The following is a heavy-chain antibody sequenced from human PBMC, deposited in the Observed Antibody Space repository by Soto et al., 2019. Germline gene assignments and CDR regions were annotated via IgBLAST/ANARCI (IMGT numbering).Heavy chain of an antibody. Sequence: QVQLQQWGAGLLKPSETLSLTCAVYGGSFSGYYWSWIRQPPGKGLEWIGEINHSGSTNYNPSLKSRVTISVDTSKNQFSLKLSSVTAADTAVYYCARAHLDNWFDPWGQGTLVTVSS. CDR2: INHSGST. V-gene: IGHV4-34*01. J-gene: IGHJ5*02. CDR1: GGSFSGYY. CDR3: ARAHLDNWFDP.